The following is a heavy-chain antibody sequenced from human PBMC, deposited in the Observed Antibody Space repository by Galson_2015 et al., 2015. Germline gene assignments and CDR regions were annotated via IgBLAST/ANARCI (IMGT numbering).Heavy chain of an antibody. CDR1: GGTFSSYA. CDR3: ARDNCGGDCYSDYYMDA. J-gene: IGHJ6*03. CDR2: IIPIFGTA. Sequence: SVKVSCKASGGTFSSYAISWVRQAPGQGLEWMGGIIPIFGTANYAQKFQGRVTITADESTSTAYMELSSLRSEDTAVYYCARDNCGGDCYSDYYMDAWGKGTTVTVSS. D-gene: IGHD2-21*02. V-gene: IGHV1-69*13.